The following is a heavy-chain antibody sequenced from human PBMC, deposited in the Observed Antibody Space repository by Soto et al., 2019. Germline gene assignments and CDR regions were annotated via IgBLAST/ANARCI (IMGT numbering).Heavy chain of an antibody. CDR3: AAGDILTGYYRFPGYGMDV. CDR1: GGSISSSSYY. CDR2: IYYSGST. V-gene: IGHV4-39*01. D-gene: IGHD3-9*01. J-gene: IGHJ6*02. Sequence: PSETLSLTCTVAGGSISSSSYYWGWIRQPPGKGLEWIGSIYYSGSTYYNPSLKSRVTISVDTSKNQFSLKLSSVTAADTAVYYCAAGDILTGYYRFPGYGMDVWGQGTTVTVSS.